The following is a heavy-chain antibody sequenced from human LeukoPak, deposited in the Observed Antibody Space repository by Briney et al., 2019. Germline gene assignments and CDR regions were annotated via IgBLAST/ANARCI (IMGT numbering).Heavy chain of an antibody. CDR2: VNTSTGNP. CDR3: ARDEDYGDSWYFDL. CDR1: GYTFSRYA. V-gene: IGHV7-4-1*02. Sequence: ASVKVSCKTSGYTFSRYAMNWVRQAPGQGLEWMGWVNTSTGNPTYGQGFTGRFVFSLDTSVNTAYLQISSLQAEDTAVYYCARDEDYGDSWYFDLWGRGTLVTVSS. D-gene: IGHD4-17*01. J-gene: IGHJ2*01.